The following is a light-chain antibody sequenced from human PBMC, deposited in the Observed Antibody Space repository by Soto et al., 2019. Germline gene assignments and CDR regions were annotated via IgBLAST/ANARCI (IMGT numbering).Light chain of an antibody. CDR2: EVT. V-gene: IGLV2-14*01. Sequence: QSALTQPRSASGSPGQSVTISCTGTSSDVAYYNYVSWYQQHPGKAPKLMIYEVTNRPSGVSNRFSGSKSGNTASLTISGLQAEDEADYYCSSFTSTSTQVFGGGTKLTVL. CDR3: SSFTSTSTQV. J-gene: IGLJ2*01. CDR1: SSDVAYYNY.